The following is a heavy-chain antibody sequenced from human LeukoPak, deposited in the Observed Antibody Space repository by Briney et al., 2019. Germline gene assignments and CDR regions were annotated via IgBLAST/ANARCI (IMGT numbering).Heavy chain of an antibody. CDR2: ISAYNGNT. CDR3: ARDWAPTTYSSGWYGDDPPTHNFDY. Sequence: ASVKVSCKASGYTFTSYGISWVRQAPGQGLEWMGWISAYNGNTNYAQKLQGRVTMTTDTSTSTAYMELRSLRSDDTAVYYCARDWAPTTYSSGWYGDDPPTHNFDYWGQGTLVTVSS. D-gene: IGHD6-19*01. CDR1: GYTFTSYG. V-gene: IGHV1-18*01. J-gene: IGHJ4*02.